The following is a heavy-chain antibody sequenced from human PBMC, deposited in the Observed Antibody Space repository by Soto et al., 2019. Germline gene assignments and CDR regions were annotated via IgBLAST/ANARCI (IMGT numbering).Heavy chain of an antibody. V-gene: IGHV3-73*01. CDR3: TSPPGARC. CDR1: GFIFSGSA. J-gene: IGHJ1*01. CDR2: IRSKANSYAT. D-gene: IGHD3-10*01. Sequence: LRLSCAASGFIFSGSAMHWVRQASGKGLEWVGRIRSKANSYATAYAASVKGRFTISRADSKKTAYLQMNSLKTEDTAVYYCTSPPGARCWDQGTLVSVSS.